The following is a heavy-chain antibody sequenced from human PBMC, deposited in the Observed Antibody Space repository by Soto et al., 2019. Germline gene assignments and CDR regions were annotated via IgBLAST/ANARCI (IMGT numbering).Heavy chain of an antibody. V-gene: IGHV3-30*18. CDR1: GFTFSSYG. CDR2: ISYDGSNK. CDR3: AKDYDSGYDFVFDY. D-gene: IGHD5-12*01. J-gene: IGHJ4*02. Sequence: PGGSLRLSCAASGFTFSSYGMHWVRQAPGKGLEWVAVISYDGSNKYYADSVKGRFTISRDNSKNTLYLQMNSLRAEDTAVYYCAKDYDSGYDFVFDYWGQGTLVTVSS.